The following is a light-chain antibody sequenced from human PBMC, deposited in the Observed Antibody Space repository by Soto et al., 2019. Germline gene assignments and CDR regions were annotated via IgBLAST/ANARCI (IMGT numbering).Light chain of an antibody. Sequence: DIQMTQSPSSLSASVGDTVTITCRSSQDVGRWLSWYQQKPGKAPKILIFATSSLQSGVPSRFSGSGSGTDFTFTISSLQPEDIATYYCQQYDNLPPGTFGPGTKVDIK. CDR1: QDVGRW. J-gene: IGKJ3*01. CDR2: ATS. V-gene: IGKV1D-16*01. CDR3: QQYDNLPPGT.